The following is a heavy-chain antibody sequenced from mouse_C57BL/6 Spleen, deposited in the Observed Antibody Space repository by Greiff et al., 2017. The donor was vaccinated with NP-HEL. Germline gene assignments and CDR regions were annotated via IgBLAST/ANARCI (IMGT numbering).Heavy chain of an antibody. Sequence: QVQLQQPGAELVRPGSSVKLSCKASGYTFTSYWMDWVKQRPGQGLEWIGNIYPSDSETHYNQKFKDKATLTVDKSSSTAYMQLSSLTSEDSAVYCCARDAMDYWGQGTSVTVAS. CDR2: IYPSDSET. CDR1: GYTFTSYW. CDR3: ARDAMDY. V-gene: IGHV1-61*01. J-gene: IGHJ4*01.